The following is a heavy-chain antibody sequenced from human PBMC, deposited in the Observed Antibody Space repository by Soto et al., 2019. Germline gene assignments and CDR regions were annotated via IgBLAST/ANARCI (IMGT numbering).Heavy chain of an antibody. CDR3: ARLACRKCHGASYEN. D-gene: IGHD3-22*01. Sequence: PSETLSLTCTVSGGSVSSTFFYWGWIRQPPGRGLEWIGTIDSSGNAYYNPSLLSRVTISVDTSKNQFSLKVTSVNAADTAVYYCARLACRKCHGASYENWGQGSRVTVS. V-gene: IGHV4-39*01. J-gene: IGHJ4*02. CDR1: GGSVSSTFFY. CDR2: IDSSGNA.